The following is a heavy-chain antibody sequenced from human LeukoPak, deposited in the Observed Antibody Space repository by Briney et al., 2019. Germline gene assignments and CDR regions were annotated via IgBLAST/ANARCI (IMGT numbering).Heavy chain of an antibody. Sequence: KSGGSLRLSCAASGFTFSSYSMNWVRQAPGKGLEWVSSISSSSSYIYYADSVKGRFTISRDNAKNSLYLQMNSLRAEDTAVYYCARYTERWLRGVFDYWGQGTLVTVSS. D-gene: IGHD5-24*01. V-gene: IGHV3-21*01. J-gene: IGHJ4*02. CDR1: GFTFSSYS. CDR2: ISSSSSYI. CDR3: ARYTERWLRGVFDY.